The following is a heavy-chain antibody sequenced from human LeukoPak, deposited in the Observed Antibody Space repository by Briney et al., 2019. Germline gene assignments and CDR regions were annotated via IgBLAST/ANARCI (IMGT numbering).Heavy chain of an antibody. CDR2: IKQDGNEK. D-gene: IGHD3-16*02. CDR1: GFTFSSYW. Sequence: GGSLRLSCAASGFTFSSYWMSWVRQAPGKGLEWVANIKQDGNEKYSVDSVKGRFTISRDNAKNSLYLQMNSLRAEDTAVYFCARGSAFGGVIVWIDYWGQGTLVTVSS. J-gene: IGHJ4*02. CDR3: ARGSAFGGVIVWIDY. V-gene: IGHV3-7*03.